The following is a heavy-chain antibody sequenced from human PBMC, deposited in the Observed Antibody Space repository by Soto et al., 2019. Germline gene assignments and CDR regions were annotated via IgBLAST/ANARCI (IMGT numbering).Heavy chain of an antibody. CDR1: GYTFTSYA. D-gene: IGHD2-21*02. Sequence: ASVKVSCKASGYTFTSYAMHWVRQAPGQRLEWMGWINAGNGNTKYSQKFQGRVTITRDTSASTAYMELSSLRSEDTAVYYCAMRILVVTALDYWGQGSLVALSS. J-gene: IGHJ4*02. CDR3: AMRILVVTALDY. CDR2: INAGNGNT. V-gene: IGHV1-3*01.